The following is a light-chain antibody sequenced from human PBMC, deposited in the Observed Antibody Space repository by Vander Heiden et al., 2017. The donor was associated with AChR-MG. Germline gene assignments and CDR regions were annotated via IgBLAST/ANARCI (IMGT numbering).Light chain of an antibody. Sequence: DIVMTQSPASLAVSLGERATINCQSRPSVLYSSNNKNYLAWYQQKPGQPPKLLIYWASTRESGVPDRFSGSGSGTDFTLTISSLQAEDVAVYYCQQYYSTLFTFGPGTKVDIK. J-gene: IGKJ3*01. V-gene: IGKV4-1*01. CDR1: PSVLYSSNNKNY. CDR3: QQYYSTLFT. CDR2: WAS.